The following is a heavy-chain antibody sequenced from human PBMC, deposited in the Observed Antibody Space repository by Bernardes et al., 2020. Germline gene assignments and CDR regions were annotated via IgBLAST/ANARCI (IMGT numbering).Heavy chain of an antibody. V-gene: IGHV4-4*02. J-gene: IGHJ3*02. CDR3: ARESDYYDSSGSQWRVFDI. CDR1: GGSISSSNW. CDR2: IYHSGST. Sequence: SETLSLTCAVSGGSISSSNWWSWVRQPPGKGLEWIGEIYHSGSTNYNPSLKSRVTISVDKSKNQFSLKLSSVTAADTAVYYCARESDYYDSSGSQWRVFDIWGQGTMVTVSS. D-gene: IGHD3-22*01.